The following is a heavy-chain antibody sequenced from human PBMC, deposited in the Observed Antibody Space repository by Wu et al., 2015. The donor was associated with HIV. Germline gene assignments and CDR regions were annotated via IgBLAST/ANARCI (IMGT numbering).Heavy chain of an antibody. CDR3: AAYYYDSSEHYEFNAFDI. D-gene: IGHD3-22*01. CDR2: IIPIFGTA. CDR1: GGTFSSYA. Sequence: QVQLVQSGAEVRKPGSSVKVSCKASGGTFSSYAISWVRQAPGQGLEWMGRIIPIFGTANYAQKFQGRVTITADESTSTAYMELSSLRSEDTAVYYCAAYYYDSSEHYEFNAFDIVGQGTSGHRSLQ. J-gene: IGHJ3*02. V-gene: IGHV1-69*18.